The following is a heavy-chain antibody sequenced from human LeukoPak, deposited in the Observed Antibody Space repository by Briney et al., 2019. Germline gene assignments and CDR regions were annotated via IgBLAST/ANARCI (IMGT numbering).Heavy chain of an antibody. CDR1: GFTFSSYE. J-gene: IGHJ4*02. D-gene: IGHD3-10*01. CDR3: ARDGIYYYGSGNRLDY. V-gene: IGHV3-48*03. Sequence: GGSLRLSCAASGFTFSSYEMNWVRQGPGRGLEWVSYISSSGTTIYYADSVKGRFTISRDNAKNSLYLQMNSLRAEDTAVYYCARDGIYYYGSGNRLDYWGQGTLVTVSS. CDR2: ISSSGTTI.